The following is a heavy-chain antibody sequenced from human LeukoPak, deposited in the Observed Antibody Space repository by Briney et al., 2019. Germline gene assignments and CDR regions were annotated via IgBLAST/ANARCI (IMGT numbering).Heavy chain of an antibody. CDR3: ARTAYCGGDCPADAFDI. Sequence: PSETLSLTCTVSGGSISSYYWSWIRQPPGDGLEWIGYIYYSGSTNYNPSLKSRVTISVDTSKNQFSLKLSSVTAADTAVYYCARTAYCGGDCPADAFDIWGQGTMVTVSS. CDR2: IYYSGST. D-gene: IGHD2-21*01. J-gene: IGHJ3*02. V-gene: IGHV4-59*01. CDR1: GGSISSYY.